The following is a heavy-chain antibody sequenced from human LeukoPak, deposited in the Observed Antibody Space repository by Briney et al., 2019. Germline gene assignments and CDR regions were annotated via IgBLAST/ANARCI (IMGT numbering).Heavy chain of an antibody. D-gene: IGHD2-2*01. CDR3: ARPIGYCSSTSCRLYFDY. V-gene: IGHV1-18*04. J-gene: IGHJ4*02. CDR2: ISAYNGNT. CDR1: GYTFTSYG. Sequence: ASVKVSCKASGYTFTSYGISWVRQAPGQGLERMGWISAYNGNTNYAQKLQGRVTMTTDTSTSTAYMELRSLRSDDTAVYYCARPIGYCSSTSCRLYFDYWGQGTLVTVSS.